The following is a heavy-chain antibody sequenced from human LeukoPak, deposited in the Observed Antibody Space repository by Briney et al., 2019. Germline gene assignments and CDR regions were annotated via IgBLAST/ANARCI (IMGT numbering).Heavy chain of an antibody. CDR3: ARRTDTRGYRRFDY. J-gene: IGHJ4*02. CDR1: GFTFSSYD. V-gene: IGHV3-13*03. CDR2: IGTAGDT. Sequence: GGSLRLSCAACGFTFSSYDMHWVRQATGKGLEWVSAIGTAGDTYYPGSVKGQFTISRENAKNSLYLQMNSLRAGDTAVYYCARRTDTRGYRRFDYWGQGTLVTVSS. D-gene: IGHD5-18*01.